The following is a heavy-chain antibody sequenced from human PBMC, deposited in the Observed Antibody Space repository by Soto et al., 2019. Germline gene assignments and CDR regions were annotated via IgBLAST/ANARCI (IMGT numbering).Heavy chain of an antibody. Sequence: SETLSLTCTVSGGSISSGDYYWSWIRQPPGKGLEWIGYIYYSGSTYYNPSLQSRVTISVDTSKNQFSLKLSSVTAADTAVYYCARGRVTTGGFNWFDPWGQGTLVTVSS. J-gene: IGHJ5*02. D-gene: IGHD4-17*01. CDR2: IYYSGST. CDR1: GGSISSGDYY. CDR3: ARGRVTTGGFNWFDP. V-gene: IGHV4-30-4*01.